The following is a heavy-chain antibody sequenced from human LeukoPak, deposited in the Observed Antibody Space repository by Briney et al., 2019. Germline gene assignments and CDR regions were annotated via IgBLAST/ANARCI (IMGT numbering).Heavy chain of an antibody. J-gene: IGHJ6*02. CDR2: MSYDEKNE. Sequence: SGGSLRLSCAASGFMFSTYGMHWVRQAPGKGLEWVAVMSYDEKNESYADSVKGRFTISRDNSKNTLYLQMSSLRAEDTAVYYCAKEAYDYVWGSYRYTPYGMDVWGQGTTVTVSS. V-gene: IGHV3-30*18. CDR1: GFMFSTYG. D-gene: IGHD3-16*02. CDR3: AKEAYDYVWGSYRYTPYGMDV.